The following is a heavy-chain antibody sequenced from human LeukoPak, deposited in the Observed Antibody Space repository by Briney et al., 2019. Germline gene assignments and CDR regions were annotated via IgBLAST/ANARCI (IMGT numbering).Heavy chain of an antibody. CDR3: ARSWNDVAPFDY. Sequence: ASVNVSCKASGGTFSSYAISWVRQAPGQGLEWMGGIIPIFGTANYAQKFQGRVTITTDESTSTAYMELSSLRSEDTAVYYCARSWNDVAPFDYWGQGTLVTVSS. CDR1: GGTFSSYA. D-gene: IGHD1-1*01. V-gene: IGHV1-69*05. J-gene: IGHJ4*02. CDR2: IIPIFGTA.